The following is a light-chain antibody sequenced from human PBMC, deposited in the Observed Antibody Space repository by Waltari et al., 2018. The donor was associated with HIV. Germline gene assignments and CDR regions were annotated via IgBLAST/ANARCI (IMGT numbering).Light chain of an antibody. CDR2: KDS. Sequence: SYELTQPPSVSVSPGQTARITCSGDALPKQYAYWYQQKPGQAPVLVIYKDSERPSGIPERFSGSSSGTTVTLTSSGVQAEDEADYYCQSADSSDTYSWVFGGGTKLTVL. V-gene: IGLV3-25*03. CDR1: ALPKQY. CDR3: QSADSSDTYSWV. J-gene: IGLJ3*02.